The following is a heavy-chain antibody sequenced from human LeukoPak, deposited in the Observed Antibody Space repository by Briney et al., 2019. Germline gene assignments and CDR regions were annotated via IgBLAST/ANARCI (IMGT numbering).Heavy chain of an antibody. CDR3: ARVGPHYYDSSGPFDY. D-gene: IGHD3-22*01. J-gene: IGHJ4*02. CDR1: GYSFTSYW. V-gene: IGHV5-51*01. Sequence: GESLKISCKGSGYSFTSYWIGWVRQVPGKGLEWMGIIYPGDSDSRYSPSFQGQVTISADKSISTAYLQWSSLKASDTAMYYCARVGPHYYDSSGPFDYWGQGTLVTVSS. CDR2: IYPGDSDS.